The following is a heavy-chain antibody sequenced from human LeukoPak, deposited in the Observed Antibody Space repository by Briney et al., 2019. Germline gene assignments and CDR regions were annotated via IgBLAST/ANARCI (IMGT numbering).Heavy chain of an antibody. Sequence: GASVKVSCKASGGTFSSYAISWVRQAPGQGLEWMGGIIPIFGTANYAQKLQGRVTITADESTSTAYMELSSLRSEDTAVYYCARGADSSGWSPPDYWGQGTLVTVSS. D-gene: IGHD6-19*01. CDR2: IIPIFGTA. CDR3: ARGADSSGWSPPDY. J-gene: IGHJ4*02. V-gene: IGHV1-69*13. CDR1: GGTFSSYA.